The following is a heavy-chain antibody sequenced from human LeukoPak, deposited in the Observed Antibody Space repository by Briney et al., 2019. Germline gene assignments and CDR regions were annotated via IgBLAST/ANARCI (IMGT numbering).Heavy chain of an antibody. CDR3: ARDRQATTAYDAFDI. CDR1: GGSINNYY. V-gene: IGHV4-4*07. J-gene: IGHJ3*02. CDR2: IYTGGTT. D-gene: IGHD4-17*01. Sequence: SETLSLTCIVSGGSINNYYWSWIRQPAGKGLEWIGRIYTGGTTNYNPSLKSRVTISVDTSKNQFSLRLSSVTAADTAVYYCARDRQATTAYDAFDIWGQGTMVTVSS.